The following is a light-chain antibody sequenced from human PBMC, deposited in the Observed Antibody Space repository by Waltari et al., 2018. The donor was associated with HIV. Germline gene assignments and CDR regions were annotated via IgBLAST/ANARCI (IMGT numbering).Light chain of an antibody. J-gene: IGLJ3*02. CDR3: ASYTANDTVM. V-gene: IGLV2-14*01. Sequence: SGLTQPASVSGFPGQSITISCTGADSDFGFYNFVSWYHQHPGIVPKVILSKVDSRASGVPARLSGSKACNTASLTISGLLTEDEGVYFCASYTANDTVMFAGGTTVTVL. CDR2: KVD. CDR1: DSDFGFYNF.